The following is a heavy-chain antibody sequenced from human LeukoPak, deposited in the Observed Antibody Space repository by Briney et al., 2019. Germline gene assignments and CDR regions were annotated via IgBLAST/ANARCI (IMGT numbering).Heavy chain of an antibody. CDR2: IDHSGST. Sequence: NPSETLSLTCTVSGYSISSGYYWGWIRQPPGKGLEWTGSIDHSGSTYYNPSLKSRITISVDTSKNQFSLKLSSVTAADTAVYYCARDSPTYYYGSGSANWFDPWGQGTLVTVSS. J-gene: IGHJ5*02. CDR3: ARDSPTYYYGSGSANWFDP. CDR1: GYSISSGYY. V-gene: IGHV4-38-2*02. D-gene: IGHD3-10*01.